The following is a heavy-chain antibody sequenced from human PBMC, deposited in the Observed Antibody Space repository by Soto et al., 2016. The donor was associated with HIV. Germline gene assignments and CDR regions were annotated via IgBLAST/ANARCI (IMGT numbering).Heavy chain of an antibody. CDR1: GYTFTSYG. J-gene: IGHJ3*02. CDR2: ISAYSGDT. D-gene: IGHD5-12*01. Sequence: QVQLVQSGTEVKRPGASMKVSCKTSGYTFTSYGISWVRQAPGQGLEWMAWISAYSGDTIYAPRVQGRVTMTTDTSTNTSYMELRSLRSDDTAVYYCASGFGDGYNLGPDAFDMWGQGTTVTVSS. CDR3: ASGFGDGYNLGPDAFDM. V-gene: IGHV1-18*01.